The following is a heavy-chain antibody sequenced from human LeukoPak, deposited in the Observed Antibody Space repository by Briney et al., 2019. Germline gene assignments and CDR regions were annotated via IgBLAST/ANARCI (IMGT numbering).Heavy chain of an antibody. CDR2: INHSGST. V-gene: IGHV4-34*01. D-gene: IGHD3-16*01. CDR1: GGSFSGYY. CDR3: ARHGTGGPDDAFDI. J-gene: IGHJ3*02. Sequence: SETLSLTCAVYGGSFSGYYWSWIRQPPGKGLEWIGEINHSGSTNYNPSLKSRVTISVDTSKNQFSLKLSSVTAADTAVYYCARHGTGGPDDAFDIWGQGTMVTVSS.